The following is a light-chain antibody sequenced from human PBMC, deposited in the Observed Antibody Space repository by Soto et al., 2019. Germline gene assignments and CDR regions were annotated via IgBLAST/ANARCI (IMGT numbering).Light chain of an antibody. J-gene: IGKJ2*01. CDR2: KTS. Sequence: EIVMTQTPLSSPVTLGQPASISCRSSQSLLDSDGETYLSWLQQRPGQPPRLLIYKTSSRFSGVPDRFSGSGGGTDFTLKISRVEVEDVGVYYCMQATQFPHPFGQGTKLEI. CDR1: QSLLDSDGETY. V-gene: IGKV2-24*01. CDR3: MQATQFPHP.